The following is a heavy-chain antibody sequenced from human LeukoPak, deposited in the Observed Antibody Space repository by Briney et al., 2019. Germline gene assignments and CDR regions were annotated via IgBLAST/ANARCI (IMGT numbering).Heavy chain of an antibody. CDR3: AKRLWIQLWL. CDR2: IRGSGDNT. V-gene: IGHV3-23*01. D-gene: IGHD5-18*01. Sequence: PGGSLRLSCAASGFTFSSYAMSWFRQAPGKGPEWVASIRGSGDNTYYADSVKGRRTIPRDNSKNTLYLQMNSLRAEDTAVYYCAKRLWIQLWLGGQGTLVTVSS. CDR1: GFTFSSYA. J-gene: IGHJ4*02.